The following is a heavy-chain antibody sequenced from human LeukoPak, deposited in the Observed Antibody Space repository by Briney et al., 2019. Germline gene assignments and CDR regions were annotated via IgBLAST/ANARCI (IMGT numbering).Heavy chain of an antibody. J-gene: IGHJ4*02. V-gene: IGHV1-2*02. Sequence: ASVKVSCKASGYTFTGYYMHWVRPAPGQGLEWMGWINPNSGGTNYAQKFQGRVTMTRDTSISTAYMELSRLRSDDTAVYYCARFRTGVRYFDYWGQGTLVTVSS. D-gene: IGHD7-27*01. CDR3: ARFRTGVRYFDY. CDR1: GYTFTGYY. CDR2: INPNSGGT.